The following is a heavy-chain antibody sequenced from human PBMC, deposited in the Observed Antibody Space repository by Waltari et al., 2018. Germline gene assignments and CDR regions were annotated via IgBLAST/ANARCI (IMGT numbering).Heavy chain of an antibody. D-gene: IGHD3-3*01. Sequence: QVQLQESGPGLVKPSETLSLTCTVSGGSISSYYWSWFRQPAGKGLAGFGRIYTSGSTNYNPSRNSRVNMSVDTYKNQFSLKVSSGTAADRAVYYCARAGGFLEGGYYYYMDVWGKGTTVTISS. CDR2: IYTSGST. CDR1: GGSISSYY. J-gene: IGHJ6*03. V-gene: IGHV4-4*07. CDR3: ARAGGFLEGGYYYYMDV.